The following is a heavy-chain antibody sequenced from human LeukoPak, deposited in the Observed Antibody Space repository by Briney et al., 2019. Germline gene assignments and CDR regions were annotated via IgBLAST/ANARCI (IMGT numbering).Heavy chain of an antibody. J-gene: IGHJ5*02. V-gene: IGHV3-7*05. CDR3: ARDPGDGYWGGFDR. CDR1: GFTFCSYW. D-gene: IGHD5-24*01. CDR2: ISPDGGEH. Sequence: GGSLRLSCAASGFTFCSYWMTWVRQAPRKGLEWVANISPDGGEHYSVDSGKGRFTIYRENAKKSLYVQMSSLRAEDTAVYYCARDPGDGYWGGFDRGGQGTLVTVS.